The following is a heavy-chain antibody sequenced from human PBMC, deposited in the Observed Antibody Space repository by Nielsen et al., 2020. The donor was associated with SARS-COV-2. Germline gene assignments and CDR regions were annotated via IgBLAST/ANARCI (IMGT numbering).Heavy chain of an antibody. CDR3: AREGDCTKGVCYIRGMDI. V-gene: IGHV4-34*01. D-gene: IGHD2-8*01. Sequence: WIRQPPGKGLEWIGEINHSGSTNYNPSLKSRVTISGDTSNNQISLSLKSVTAADTAVYYCAREGDCTKGVCYIRGMDIWGKGTTVTVSS. J-gene: IGHJ6*03. CDR2: INHSGST.